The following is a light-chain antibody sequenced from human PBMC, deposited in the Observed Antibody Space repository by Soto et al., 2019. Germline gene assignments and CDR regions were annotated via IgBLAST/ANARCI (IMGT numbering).Light chain of an antibody. CDR1: SSDVGGYNY. CDR2: DVS. J-gene: IGLJ2*01. V-gene: IGLV2-11*01. CDR3: CSYTGSYTLV. Sequence: QSALTQPRSVSGSPGQSVTISCTGTSSDVGGYNYVSWYQQHPGKAPELMIYDVSKRPSGVPDRFSGSKSGNRASLTISGLQAEDEADYYCCSYTGSYTLVFGGGTTVTVL.